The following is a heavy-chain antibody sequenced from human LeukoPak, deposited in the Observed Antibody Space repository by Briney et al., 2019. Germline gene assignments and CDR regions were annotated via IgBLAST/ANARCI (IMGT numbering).Heavy chain of an antibody. CDR2: IYYSGST. D-gene: IGHD1-26*01. CDR3: ARTGGSFYFYYYRDV. J-gene: IGHJ6*03. V-gene: IGHV4-39*07. Sequence: SETLSLTCTVSGGSISSSSYYWGWIRQPPGKGLEWIGSIYYSGSTYYNPSLKSRVTRSVDTSKNQFSLKLSSVTAADTAVYYCARTGGSFYFYYYRDVWGKGTTVTVSS. CDR1: GGSISSSSYY.